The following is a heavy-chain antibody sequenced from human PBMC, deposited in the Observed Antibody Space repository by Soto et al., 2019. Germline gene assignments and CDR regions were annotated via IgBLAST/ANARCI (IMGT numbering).Heavy chain of an antibody. CDR2: IYTSGNI. D-gene: IGHD2-15*01. CDR1: GRYTRGHY. Sequence: ETLSLTPSVCGRYTRGHYWSWLRRTTRPGLEWSGRIYTSGNIDYSPSLKSRVTMSVDTSKNQFSLNLTSVTAADTAVYYCARGGARAVAATFDYWGQGSPVTVSS. V-gene: IGHV4-4*07. CDR3: ARGGARAVAATFDY. J-gene: IGHJ4*02.